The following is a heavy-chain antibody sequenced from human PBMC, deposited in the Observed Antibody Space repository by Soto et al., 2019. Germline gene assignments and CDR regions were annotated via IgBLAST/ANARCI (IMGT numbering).Heavy chain of an antibody. CDR3: AIVRTAGGCERRTREYWFDP. J-gene: IGHJ5*02. Sequence: EVQLVESGGGVVRPGGSLRLSCAASGFTFDDYGMSWVRQAPGKGLEWVSGINWNGGSTGYADSVKGRFTISRDNAKNSLYLKMNSLRAEDTALNHCAIVRTAGGCERRTREYWFDPWGQGTLVTVSS. V-gene: IGHV3-20*01. CDR2: INWNGGST. CDR1: GFTFDDYG. D-gene: IGHD2-8*01.